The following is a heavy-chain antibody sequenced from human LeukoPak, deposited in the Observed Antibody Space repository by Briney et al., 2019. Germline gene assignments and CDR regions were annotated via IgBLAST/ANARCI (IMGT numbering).Heavy chain of an antibody. Sequence: PGGSLRLSCAASGVTFSSYGMYSVRQAPGRGLQWGAFIPYDGSNKYYADSVKGRFTISRDNSKNTLYLQMNSLRAEDTAVYYCAKDYDSSGYYPVDAFDIWGQGTMVTVSS. CDR3: AKDYDSSGYYPVDAFDI. CDR1: GVTFSSYG. CDR2: IPYDGSNK. J-gene: IGHJ3*02. D-gene: IGHD3-22*01. V-gene: IGHV3-30*02.